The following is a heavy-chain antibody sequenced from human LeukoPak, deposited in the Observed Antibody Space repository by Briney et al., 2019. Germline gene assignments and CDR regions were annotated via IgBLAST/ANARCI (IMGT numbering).Heavy chain of an antibody. CDR1: GFIFNTHE. J-gene: IGHJ4*02. CDR3: AREGLLYYFDY. D-gene: IGHD2-15*01. CDR2: ISSSSSYI. Sequence: KPGGSLRLSCAASGFIFNTHEMNWVRQAPGKGLEWVSSISSSSSYIYYADSVKGRFTISRYNAKNSLYLQMNSLRAEDTAVYYCAREGLLYYFDYWGREPWSPSPQ. V-gene: IGHV3-21*01.